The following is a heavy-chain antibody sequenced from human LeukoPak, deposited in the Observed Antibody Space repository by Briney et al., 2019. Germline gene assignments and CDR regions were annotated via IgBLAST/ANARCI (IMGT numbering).Heavy chain of an antibody. V-gene: IGHV3-23*01. CDR1: GFTFSSNS. J-gene: IGHJ4*02. CDR3: AKDWGYGSGTYYPH. D-gene: IGHD3-10*01. CDR2: ITNNGATI. Sequence: PRGSLRLSCVASGFTFSSNSLNWVRQAPGRGLAWVSVITNNGATIYYADSVKGRFTISRDKSKNMLYLQMNSLRAEDTAVYYCAKDWGYGSGTYYPHWGQGTLVTVSS.